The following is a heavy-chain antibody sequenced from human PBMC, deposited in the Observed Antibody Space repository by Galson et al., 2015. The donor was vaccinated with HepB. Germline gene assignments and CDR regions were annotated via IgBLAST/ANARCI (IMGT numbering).Heavy chain of an antibody. CDR3: ARPITMIVVVTQDAFDI. Sequence: SLRLSCAASGFTFSSYAMHWVRQAPGKGLEWVAVISYDGSNRYYADSVKGRFTISRDNSKNTLYLQMNSLRAEDTAVYYCARPITMIVVVTQDAFDIWGQGTMVTVSS. D-gene: IGHD3-22*01. J-gene: IGHJ3*02. V-gene: IGHV3-30-3*01. CDR1: GFTFSSYA. CDR2: ISYDGSNR.